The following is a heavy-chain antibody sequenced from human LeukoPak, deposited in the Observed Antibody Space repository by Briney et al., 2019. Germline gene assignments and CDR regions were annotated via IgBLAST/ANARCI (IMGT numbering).Heavy chain of an antibody. CDR2: ISYDGYNR. D-gene: IGHD3-3*01. CDR1: GFTFSNYG. V-gene: IGHV3-30*18. CDR3: AKDRTIFGVVIIGSDAFDI. Sequence: AGGSLRLSCAASGFTFSNYGLHWVRQAPGKGLEWVALISYDGYNRNYADSVKGRFTTSRDDSKNTLYLQMNSLRAEDTAVYYCAKDRTIFGVVIIGSDAFDIWGQGTMVTVSS. J-gene: IGHJ3*02.